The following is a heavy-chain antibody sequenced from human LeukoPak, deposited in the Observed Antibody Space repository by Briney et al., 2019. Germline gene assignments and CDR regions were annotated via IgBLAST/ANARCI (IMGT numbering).Heavy chain of an antibody. J-gene: IGHJ4*02. V-gene: IGHV3-53*01. CDR1: GFTVSSNC. CDR2: IYSGGTT. CDR3: AGGSSSWTPFDY. D-gene: IGHD6-13*01. Sequence: PGGSLRLSCAASGFTVSSNCMSWVRQAPGKGLEWVSSIYSGGTTHYVDSVKGRFTISRDNSKNTLYLEMNSLRAEDTAVYYCAGGSSSWTPFDYWGQGILVTVSS.